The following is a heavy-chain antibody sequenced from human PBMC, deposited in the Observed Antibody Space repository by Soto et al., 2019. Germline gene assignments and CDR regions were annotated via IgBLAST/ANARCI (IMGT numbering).Heavy chain of an antibody. CDR3: ARDPLYDYGDLSLVFDI. CDR2: IYHTGST. D-gene: IGHD4-17*01. CDR1: GGSMSRGDYY. V-gene: IGHV4-30-4*01. J-gene: IGHJ3*02. Sequence: QVQLLESDPGLVKPSQTLSLTCTVSGGSMSRGDYYWSWIRQPPGKGLEWIGFIYHTGSTYYSPSLKNRVALSVDTSKNQFSLKLSSVTSSDTAVYFCARDPLYDYGDLSLVFDIWGQGTMVTVSS.